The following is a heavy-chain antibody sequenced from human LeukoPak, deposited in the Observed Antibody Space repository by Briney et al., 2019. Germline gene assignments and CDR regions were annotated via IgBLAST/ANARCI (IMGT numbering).Heavy chain of an antibody. CDR1: GGSFSGYY. CDR2: TNHSGST. J-gene: IGHJ6*02. V-gene: IGHV4-34*01. CDR3: ARGISTYGMDV. Sequence: SETLSLTCAVYGGSFSGYYWSCIRQPPGKGLEWIGETNHSGSTNYNPSLKSRVTISVDTSKNQCSLKLSSVTAADTAVYYCARGISTYGMDVWGQGTTVTVSS.